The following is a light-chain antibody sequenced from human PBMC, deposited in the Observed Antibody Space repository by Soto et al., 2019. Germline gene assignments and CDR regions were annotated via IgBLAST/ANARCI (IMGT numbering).Light chain of an antibody. Sequence: DIQMTQSPASLSASVGDRVTITCRASQAISSYLAWYQQKPGKVPKLLIYAASTLPSGVPSRFSGSGSGTDFALTISSLQAEDVAIYYCQQYNSASGTFGPGTKVEIK. CDR1: QAISSY. CDR3: QQYNSASGT. V-gene: IGKV1-27*01. CDR2: AAS. J-gene: IGKJ3*01.